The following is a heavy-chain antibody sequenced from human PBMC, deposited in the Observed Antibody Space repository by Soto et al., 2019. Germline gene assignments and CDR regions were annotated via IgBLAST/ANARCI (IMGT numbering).Heavy chain of an antibody. Sequence: VQLVQSGAEVKKPGSSVKVSCKASGFTFSSYAMSWVRQAPGKGLEWVSAISGSGGSTYYADSVKGRFTISRDNSKNTLYLQMNSLRAEDTAVYYCAKGDNWSRSLDYWGQGTLVTVSS. D-gene: IGHD1-20*01. CDR3: AKGDNWSRSLDY. J-gene: IGHJ4*02. V-gene: IGHV3-23*04. CDR2: ISGSGGST. CDR1: GFTFSSYA.